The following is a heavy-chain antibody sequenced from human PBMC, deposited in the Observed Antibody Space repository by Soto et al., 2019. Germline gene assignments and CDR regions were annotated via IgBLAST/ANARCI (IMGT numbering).Heavy chain of an antibody. V-gene: IGHV1-3*01. D-gene: IGHD3-22*01. Sequence: GASVKVSCKASGYTFTRSAMHWVRQAPRQRLEWMGWINAGNDNTKYSQKYQGRVTITRDTSASTAYMELSSLRSEDTAVYYCARGVGGIYYDFNWFDPWGQGTLVTVSS. J-gene: IGHJ5*02. CDR1: GYTFTRSA. CDR2: INAGNDNT. CDR3: ARGVGGIYYDFNWFDP.